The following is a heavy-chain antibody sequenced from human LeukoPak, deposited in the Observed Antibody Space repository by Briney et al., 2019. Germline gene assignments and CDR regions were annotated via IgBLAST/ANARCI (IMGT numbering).Heavy chain of an antibody. CDR2: INPSGGST. J-gene: IGHJ4*02. D-gene: IGHD6-19*01. Sequence: ASVKVSCKASGYTFTNYYIHWVRQAPGQGLEWTGIINPSGGSTSYAQKFQGRVTMTRDTSTSTVYMELSSLRSEDTAVYYCARASIAVAPMDYWGQGTLVTVSS. CDR1: GYTFTNYY. CDR3: ARASIAVAPMDY. V-gene: IGHV1-46*01.